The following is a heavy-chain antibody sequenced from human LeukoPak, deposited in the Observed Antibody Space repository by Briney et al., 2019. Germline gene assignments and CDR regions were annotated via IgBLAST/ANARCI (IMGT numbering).Heavy chain of an antibody. D-gene: IGHD6-13*01. CDR3: ASLIAAAGTNVY. V-gene: IGHV1-2*02. Sequence: ASVKVSCKASGYTFTGYYMHWVRLAPAQGLEWMGWINPNTGGTIYEQNFQGRVTMTRDKSFSTGYMELSRLRYDDTAIYYCASLIAAAGTNVYWGQGTLVTVSS. CDR1: GYTFTGYY. CDR2: INPNTGGT. J-gene: IGHJ4*02.